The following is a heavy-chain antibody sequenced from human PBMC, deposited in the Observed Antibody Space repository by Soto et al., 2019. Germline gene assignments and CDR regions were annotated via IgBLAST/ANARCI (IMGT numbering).Heavy chain of an antibody. J-gene: IGHJ4*01. D-gene: IGHD2-21*01. CDR2: ISYDSIEI. V-gene: IGHV3-30*01. Sequence: GGSLRLSCVGSGFTFSNNAMHWVRQAPGKGLEWVAFISYDSIEIFYADSVKGRFTISRDNPENTLFLHMNSPRADDTAVYYCAIARVADSSLDHWGQGILVTVSS. CDR3: AIARVADSSLDH. CDR1: GFTFSNNA.